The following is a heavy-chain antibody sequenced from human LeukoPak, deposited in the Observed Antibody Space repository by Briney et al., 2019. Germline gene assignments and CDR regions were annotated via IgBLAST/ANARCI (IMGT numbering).Heavy chain of an antibody. V-gene: IGHV3-23*01. CDR3: AKPPENVVGTSPFYFDS. J-gene: IGHJ4*02. CDR2: IRSSGRTT. Sequence: GGSLRLSCAASGFTFKNSDMNWVRQAPGKGPEWVAVIRSSGRTTDYADSVKGRFTIPRDNSNNTLFLQMIRLRAEDTAVYYCAKPPENVVGTSPFYFDSWGQGTLVTVSS. CDR1: GFTFKNSD. D-gene: IGHD1-26*01.